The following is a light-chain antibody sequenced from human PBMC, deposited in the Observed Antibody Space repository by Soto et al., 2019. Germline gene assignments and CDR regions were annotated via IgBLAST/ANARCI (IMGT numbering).Light chain of an antibody. CDR2: DAS. CDR3: QQYIVYWT. V-gene: IGKV1-5*01. CDR1: QSISNW. Sequence: DIQVTQHPSTLSASVGDRVTITCRASQSISNWLAWYQQKPGKAPKVLIYDASSWAGGVPSRFTGSGSGTEFTLTINSLQPDDFATYYCQQYIVYWTFGQGGKADIK. J-gene: IGKJ1*01.